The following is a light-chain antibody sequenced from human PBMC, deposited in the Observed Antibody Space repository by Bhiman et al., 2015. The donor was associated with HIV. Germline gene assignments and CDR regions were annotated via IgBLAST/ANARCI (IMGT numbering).Light chain of an antibody. V-gene: IGLV1-40*01. CDR1: SSNIGAGYD. CDR3: AAWDDSLNVVV. CDR2: GDN. J-gene: IGLJ2*01. Sequence: QSVLTQPPSVSGAPGQRVTISCTGSSSNIGAGYDVHWYQQLPGTAPKLLIYGDNNRPSGVPDRFFGSKSGTSASLAISGLQAEDEADYYCAAWDDSLNVVVFGGGTKLTVL.